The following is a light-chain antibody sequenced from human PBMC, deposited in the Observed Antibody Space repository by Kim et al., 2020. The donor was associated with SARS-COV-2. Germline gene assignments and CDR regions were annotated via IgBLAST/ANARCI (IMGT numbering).Light chain of an antibody. Sequence: SYELTQPSSVSVSPGQTARITCSGDVLAKKYARWFQQKQGQAPESVIYKDSERPSGIPERFSGSRSGTIATLTIRAAQVEDAADYYCYSAADNNVV. J-gene: IGLJ2*01. CDR1: VLAKKY. V-gene: IGLV3-27*01. CDR3: YSAADNNVV. CDR2: KDS.